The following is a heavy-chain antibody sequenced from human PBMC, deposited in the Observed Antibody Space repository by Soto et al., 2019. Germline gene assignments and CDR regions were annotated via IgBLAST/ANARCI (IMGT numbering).Heavy chain of an antibody. V-gene: IGHV3-21*01. Sequence: VGSLRLSCASSVFTFSSYSMNWVRQSPGKGLEWVSSISSSSSYIYYADSVKGRFTISRDNAKNSLYLQMNSLRAEDTAVYYCAREEVVVTKHVLFDYWGQGTLVTVSS. CDR3: AREEVVVTKHVLFDY. CDR1: VFTFSSYS. D-gene: IGHD3-22*01. J-gene: IGHJ4*02. CDR2: ISSSSSYI.